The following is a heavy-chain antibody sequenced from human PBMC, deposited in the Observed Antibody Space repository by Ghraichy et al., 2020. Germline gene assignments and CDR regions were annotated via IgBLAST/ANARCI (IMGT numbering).Heavy chain of an antibody. V-gene: IGHV4-34*01. D-gene: IGHD6-6*01. CDR1: GGSFSGYY. Sequence: SETLSLTCAVYGGSFSGYYWSWIRQPPGKGLEWIGEINHSGSTNYNPSLKSRVTISVDTSKNQFSLKLSSVTAADTAVYYCARGRGYSSSSGSYYFDYWGQGTLVTVSS. CDR3: ARGRGYSSSSGSYYFDY. J-gene: IGHJ4*02. CDR2: INHSGST.